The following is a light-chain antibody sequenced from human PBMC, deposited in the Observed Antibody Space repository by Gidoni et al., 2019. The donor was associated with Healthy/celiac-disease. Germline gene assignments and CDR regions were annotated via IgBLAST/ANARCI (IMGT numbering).Light chain of an antibody. CDR2: DTS. CDR1: TGPVTSGHY. CDR3: LLSYSGALYV. Sequence: QAVVTQAPSLTVSPGGTVTLTCGSSTGPVTSGHYPYWFQQKPGQAPRTLIYDTSNKHSWTPARFSGSLLGGKAALTLSGAQPEDEAEYYCLLSYSGALYVFGTGTKVTVL. V-gene: IGLV7-46*01. J-gene: IGLJ1*01.